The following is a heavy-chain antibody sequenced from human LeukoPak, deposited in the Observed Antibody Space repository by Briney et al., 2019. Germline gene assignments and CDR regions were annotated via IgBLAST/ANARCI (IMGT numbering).Heavy chain of an antibody. Sequence: PGGSLRLSCAASGFTFSSYSMNWVRQAPGKGLEWVPSISSSSSYIYYADSVKGRFTISRDNAKNSLYLQMNSLRAEDTAVYYCARDNDYYDSSGYYWDYWGQGTLVTVSS. D-gene: IGHD3-22*01. CDR1: GFTFSSYS. CDR3: ARDNDYYDSSGYYWDY. CDR2: ISSSSSYI. J-gene: IGHJ4*02. V-gene: IGHV3-21*01.